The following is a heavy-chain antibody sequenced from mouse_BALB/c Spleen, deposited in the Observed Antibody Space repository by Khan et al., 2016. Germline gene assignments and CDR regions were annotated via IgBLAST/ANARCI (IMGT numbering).Heavy chain of an antibody. Sequence: EVKLLESGGGLVQPGGSLKLSCTASGFDFSRYWMSWVRQAPGKGLEWIGEINPDSSTINYTPSLKDKFIISRDNAKNTLYLQMSKVRSEDTALYYCARQGDYGYDVYWGQGTLVTVSA. J-gene: IGHJ3*01. CDR3: ARQGDYGYDVY. D-gene: IGHD2-2*01. V-gene: IGHV4-1*02. CDR2: INPDSSTI. CDR1: GFDFSRYW.